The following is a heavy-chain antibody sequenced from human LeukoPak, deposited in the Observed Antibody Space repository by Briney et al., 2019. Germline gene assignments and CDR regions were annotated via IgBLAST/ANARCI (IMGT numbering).Heavy chain of an antibody. Sequence: SVKVSCKASGGTFSSYAISWVRQAPGRGLEWMGGIIPIFGTANYAQKFQGRVTITADESTSTAYMELSSLRSEDTAVYYCARGSCTNGVCYKIFDYWGQGTLVTVSS. CDR3: ARGSCTNGVCYKIFDY. CDR1: GGTFSSYA. D-gene: IGHD2-8*01. CDR2: IIPIFGTA. J-gene: IGHJ4*02. V-gene: IGHV1-69*13.